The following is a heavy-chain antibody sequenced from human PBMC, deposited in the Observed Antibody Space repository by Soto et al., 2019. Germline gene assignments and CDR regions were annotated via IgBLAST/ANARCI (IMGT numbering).Heavy chain of an antibody. CDR3: ARGYRMRIPAASGRDYYYHGLDV. D-gene: IGHD2-15*01. J-gene: IGHJ6*02. Sequence: QVQLQQWGAGLLKPSETLSLNCAVYGGSFSGYYWSWIRQPPGKGLEWIGEINHRGSINYNTSLKSRVSKSVDTSKNHFSLKLNSGTAADTAVFYCARGYRMRIPAASGRDYYYHGLDVWGQGTAVTVSS. CDR2: INHRGSI. V-gene: IGHV4-34*01. CDR1: GGSFSGYY.